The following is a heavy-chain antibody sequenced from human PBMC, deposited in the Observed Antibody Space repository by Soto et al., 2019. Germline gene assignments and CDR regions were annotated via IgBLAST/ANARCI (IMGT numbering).Heavy chain of an antibody. CDR1: GYTFTSYD. J-gene: IGHJ6*03. V-gene: IGHV1-8*01. D-gene: IGHD2-15*01. CDR2: MNPNSGNT. CDR3: ARVVVVAATPYYYYYYYMDV. Sequence: ASVKVSCKASGYTFTSYDINWVRQATGQGLEWMGWMNPNSGNTGYAQKFQGRVTMTRNTSISTAYMELSSLRSEDTAVYYCARVVVVAATPYYYYYYYMDVWGKGTTVTVSS.